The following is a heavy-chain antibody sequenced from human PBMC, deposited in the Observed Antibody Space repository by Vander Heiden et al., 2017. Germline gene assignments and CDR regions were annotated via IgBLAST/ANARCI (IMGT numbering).Heavy chain of an antibody. V-gene: IGHV3-33*01. CDR2: IWYDGSNT. D-gene: IGHD3-22*01. CDR3: ARDGSPYYYDSSGDFDY. Sequence: QVQLVESGGGVVQPGRSLRLSCAASGLTFSSSGMHWVRQGPGKGLEWLAVIWYDGSNTYYADSVKGRVTISRDNSKNTLYLQMNSLRAEDTAVYYCARDGSPYYYDSSGDFDYWGQGTLVTVSS. CDR1: GLTFSSSG. J-gene: IGHJ4*02.